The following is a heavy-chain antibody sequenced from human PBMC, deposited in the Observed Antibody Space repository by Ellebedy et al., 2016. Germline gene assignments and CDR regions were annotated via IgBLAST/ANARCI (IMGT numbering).Heavy chain of an antibody. CDR3: AKAPGGAGASLRQAVGYFDC. CDR1: GFTFSTYA. Sequence: GESLKISXAASGFTFSTYAMHWVRQAPGKGLDWVSGISGSGAYIYYADSVKGRFTISRDNSKNTLYLQLTSLRAEDTAAYYSAKAPGGAGASLRQAVGYFDCWGQGTLVTVSS. J-gene: IGHJ4*02. V-gene: IGHV3-23*01. D-gene: IGHD3-10*01. CDR2: ISGSGAYI.